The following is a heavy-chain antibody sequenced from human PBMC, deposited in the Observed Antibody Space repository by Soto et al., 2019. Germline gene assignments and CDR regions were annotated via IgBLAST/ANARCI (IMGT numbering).Heavy chain of an antibody. CDR3: ARGPYYYYGMDV. CDR1: CGSTSSGGYS. V-gene: IGHV4-30-2*01. CDR2: IYHSGST. J-gene: IGHJ6*02. Sequence: SETLSLTCAGSCGSTSSGGYSWSWIRQPPGKGLEWIGYIYHSGSTYYNPSLKSRVTISVDRSKNQFSLKLSSVTTADTAVYYCARGPYYYYGMDVWGQGTTVTVSS.